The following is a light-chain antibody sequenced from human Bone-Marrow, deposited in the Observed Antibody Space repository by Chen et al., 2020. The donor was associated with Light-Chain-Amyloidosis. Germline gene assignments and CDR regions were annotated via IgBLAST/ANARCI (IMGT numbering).Light chain of an antibody. V-gene: IGLV3-21*03. Sequence: SFVLTHPPSVSLAPGKTAKITCGGTNLGGKAVHWYQQKPGQAPVLVISDASDRPSGIPERCSGSTSGNPATLTISRVEAGDEADYYCQVWDNTSDHFVFGTGTTVTVL. CDR3: QVWDNTSDHFV. CDR2: DAS. J-gene: IGLJ1*01. CDR1: NLGGKA.